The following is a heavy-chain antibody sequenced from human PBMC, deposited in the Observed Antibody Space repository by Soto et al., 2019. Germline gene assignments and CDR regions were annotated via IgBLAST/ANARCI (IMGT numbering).Heavy chain of an antibody. V-gene: IGHV4-34*01. CDR3: ARTVFYFDY. J-gene: IGHJ4*02. D-gene: IGHD1-20*01. CDR2: INHSGST. CDR1: GGSFSGYY. Sequence: PSETLSLTCAVYGGSFSGYYWSWIRQPPGKGLEWIGEINHSGSTNYNPSLKSRVTISVDTSKNQFSLKLSSVTAADTAVYYCARTVFYFDYWGQGILVTVSS.